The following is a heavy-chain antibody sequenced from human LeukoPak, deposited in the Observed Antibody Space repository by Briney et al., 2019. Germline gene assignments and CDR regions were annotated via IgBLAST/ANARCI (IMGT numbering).Heavy chain of an antibody. CDR1: VLTLIHYA. CDR2: ISVIGCSK. Sequence: GWSLRLSLPSSVLTLIHYAMGGLRPAPAREVAGVSGISVIGCSKYLPHSVNDRFTISRDNYKNTLYLQMNSLRGEDTAVYYCAKDPSVMVSHTMDVWGQGTTVTVSS. CDR3: AKDPSVMVSHTMDV. D-gene: IGHD5-18*01. J-gene: IGHJ6*02. V-gene: IGHV3-23*01.